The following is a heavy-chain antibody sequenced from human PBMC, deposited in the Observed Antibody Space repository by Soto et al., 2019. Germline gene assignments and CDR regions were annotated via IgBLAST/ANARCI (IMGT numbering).Heavy chain of an antibody. J-gene: IGHJ6*02. V-gene: IGHV3-53*02. CDR2: IHSDGNT. D-gene: IGHD6-13*01. CDR3: ARQQTNDYFHYGMDG. Sequence: DVQVLETGGGLIQPGGSLRLSCAASGFIVNSNFISWVRQAPGKGLEWDSIIHSDGNTYSADSVKGRFTISRDNFNNTVDRQMNSLLAEDTAGYYRARQQTNDYFHYGMDGWGQGTTGTVSS. CDR1: GFIVNSNF.